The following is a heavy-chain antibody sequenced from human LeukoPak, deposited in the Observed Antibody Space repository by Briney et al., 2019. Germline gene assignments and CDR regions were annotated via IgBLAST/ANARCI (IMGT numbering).Heavy chain of an antibody. CDR1: GFTFSSYG. CDR2: IRYDGSNK. D-gene: IGHD3-10*01. CDR3: AKKKDPYYYGSGSYGFDY. V-gene: IGHV3-30*02. Sequence: GGSLRLSCAASGFTFSSYGMHWVRQAPGKGLEWVAFIRYDGSNKYYADSVKGRFTISRDNSKNTLHLQMNSLRAEDTAVYYCAKKKDPYYYGSGSYGFDYWGQGTLVTVSS. J-gene: IGHJ4*02.